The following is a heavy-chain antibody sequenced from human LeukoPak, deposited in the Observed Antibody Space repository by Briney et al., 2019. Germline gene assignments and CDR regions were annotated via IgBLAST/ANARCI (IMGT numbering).Heavy chain of an antibody. J-gene: IGHJ4*02. V-gene: IGHV3-33*01. Sequence: GGSLRLSCAASGFTFSSYGMHWVRQAPGKGLEWVAVILSDGSKEFYTDSVKGRFTISRDNSKNTLYLQMNSLRAEDTAVYYCARVGSPGGQQLAPAYFDYWGQGTLVTVSS. CDR1: GFTFSSYG. D-gene: IGHD6-13*01. CDR2: ILSDGSKE. CDR3: ARVGSPGGQQLAPAYFDY.